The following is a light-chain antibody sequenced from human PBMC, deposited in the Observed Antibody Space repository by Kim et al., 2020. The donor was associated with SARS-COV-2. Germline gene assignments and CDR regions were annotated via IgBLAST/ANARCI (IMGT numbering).Light chain of an antibody. Sequence: LSPGERATLSGSASQSVGNSLAWFQKKPGQAPRLLIFETSNRATGIPARFSGSGSGTGFTLTISSLEPEDFAVYYCQQRYNWPLTFGGGTKVDIK. CDR1: QSVGNS. CDR3: QQRYNWPLT. V-gene: IGKV3-11*01. CDR2: ETS. J-gene: IGKJ4*01.